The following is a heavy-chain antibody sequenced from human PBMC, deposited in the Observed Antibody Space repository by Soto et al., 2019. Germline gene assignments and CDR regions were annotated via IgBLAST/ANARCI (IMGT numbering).Heavy chain of an antibody. CDR2: IIPIFGTA. V-gene: IGHV1-69*13. Sequence: SVKVSCKASGGTFSSYAISWVRQAPGQGLEWMGGIIPIFGTANYAQKFQGRVTITADESTSTAYMELSSLRSEDTAVYYCAREVVDGASLWLDPWGQGTLVTVSS. CDR3: AREVVDGASLWLDP. D-gene: IGHD3-10*01. J-gene: IGHJ5*02. CDR1: GGTFSSYA.